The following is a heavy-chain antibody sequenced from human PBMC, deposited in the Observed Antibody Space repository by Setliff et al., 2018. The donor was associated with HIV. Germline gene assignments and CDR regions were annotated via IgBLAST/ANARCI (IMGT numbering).Heavy chain of an antibody. V-gene: IGHV3-48*03. CDR2: ISHTGSTV. J-gene: IGHJ4*02. D-gene: IGHD6-19*01. Sequence: PGGSLRLSCAASGFTLSSYEMNWARQAPGKGLELVSYISHTGSTVYYADSVKGRFTISRDNAKNSLYLQMNSLRAEDTAVYYCARVPGWRAPFWGQGTLVTVSS. CDR1: GFTLSSYE. CDR3: ARVPGWRAPF.